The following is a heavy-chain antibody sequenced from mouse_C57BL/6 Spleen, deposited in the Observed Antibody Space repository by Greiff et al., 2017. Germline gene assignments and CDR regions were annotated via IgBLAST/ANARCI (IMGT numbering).Heavy chain of an antibody. Sequence: QVQLQQSGAELAKPGASVKLSCKASGYTFTSYWMHWVKQRPGQGLEWIGYINPSSGYTKYNQKFKDKATLTADKSSSTAYMQLSSLTYEDSAGEYCARGRYDDAMDYWGQGTSVTVSS. CDR3: ARGRYDDAMDY. D-gene: IGHD2-12*01. V-gene: IGHV1-7*01. CDR1: GYTFTSYW. CDR2: INPSSGYT. J-gene: IGHJ4*01.